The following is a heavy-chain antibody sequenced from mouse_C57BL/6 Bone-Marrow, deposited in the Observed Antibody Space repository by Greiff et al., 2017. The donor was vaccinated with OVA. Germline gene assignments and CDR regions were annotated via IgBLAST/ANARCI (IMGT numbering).Heavy chain of an antibody. J-gene: IGHJ2*01. CDR1: GFTFSDYY. CDR3: AREGNYGPYYFDY. CDR2: INYDGSST. V-gene: IGHV5-16*01. D-gene: IGHD1-2*01. Sequence: EVNVVESEGGLVQPGSSMKLSCTASGFTFSDYYMAWVRQVPEKGLEWVANINYDGSSTYYLDSLKSRFIISRDNAKNILYLQMSSLKSEDTATYYCAREGNYGPYYFDYWGQGTTLTVSS.